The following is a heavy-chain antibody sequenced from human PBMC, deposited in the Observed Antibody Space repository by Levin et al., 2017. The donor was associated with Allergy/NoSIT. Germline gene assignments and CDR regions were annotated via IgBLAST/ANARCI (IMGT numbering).Heavy chain of an antibody. V-gene: IGHV3-23*01. CDR3: AKDLLYCSGANCDRGFDS. Sequence: QAGESLKISCAASGFTFSNYAMTWVRQAPGKGLEWVSAISASGANTYHADSVKGRFTISRDISKNTLYLQMNSLRAEDTAVYYCAKDLLYCSGANCDRGFDSWGQGTLVTVSS. CDR2: ISASGANT. D-gene: IGHD2-15*01. J-gene: IGHJ4*02. CDR1: GFTFSNYA.